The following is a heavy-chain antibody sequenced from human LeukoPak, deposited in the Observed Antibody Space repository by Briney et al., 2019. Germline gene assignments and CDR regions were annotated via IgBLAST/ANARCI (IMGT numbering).Heavy chain of an antibody. Sequence: ASVKVSCKASGYTFTSYYMHWVRQAPGQGLEWMGWINPNSGGTNYAQKFQGWVTMTRDTSISTAYMELSRLRSDDTAVYYCARGPRIAAAGTKRTGWFDPWGQGTLVTVSS. CDR2: INPNSGGT. V-gene: IGHV1-2*04. CDR1: GYTFTSYY. D-gene: IGHD6-13*01. CDR3: ARGPRIAAAGTKRTGWFDP. J-gene: IGHJ5*02.